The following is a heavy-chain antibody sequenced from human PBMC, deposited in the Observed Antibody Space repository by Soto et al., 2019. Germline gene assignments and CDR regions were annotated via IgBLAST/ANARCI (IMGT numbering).Heavy chain of an antibody. V-gene: IGHV4-31*03. CDR3: ARTSGLAFRDWFDP. D-gene: IGHD2-21*01. J-gene: IGHJ5*02. CDR1: GGSINSGGYH. CDR2: IYYRGNT. Sequence: PSETLSLTCSVSGGSINSGGYHWTWIRQHPEKGLEWIGYIYYRGNTYYNPSLRSRLTISVDTSKNQFSHNLPPVTATDTALYYCARTSGLAFRDWFDPWVKGTLVPVSS.